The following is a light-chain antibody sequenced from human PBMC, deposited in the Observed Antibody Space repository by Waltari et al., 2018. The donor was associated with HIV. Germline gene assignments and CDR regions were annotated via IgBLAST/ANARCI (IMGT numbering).Light chain of an antibody. J-gene: IGKJ4*01. CDR3: QQRGTWPPVT. V-gene: IGKV3-11*01. CDR1: QSVSRH. Sequence: ELVLTQSPATLSVSPGERAILSCRASQSVSRHLAWYQQKSGQAPRLLIYETSTRAACPPGRFTGSGSGTDFALTITGVEPADVAGYYCQQRGTWPPVTFGGGTKVEI. CDR2: ETS.